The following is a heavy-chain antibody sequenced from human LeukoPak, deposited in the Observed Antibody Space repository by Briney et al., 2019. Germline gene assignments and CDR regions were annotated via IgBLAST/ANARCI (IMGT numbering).Heavy chain of an antibody. V-gene: IGHV1-69*05. CDR1: GRTFSSYA. CDR3: AREFFDSSGYYHEYHFDY. Sequence: ASVKVSCKAAGRTFSSYAISWVRQAPGQGLEWMGRIIPIFGTANYAQKFQGRVTITTDESTSTAYMELSSLRSEDTAVYYCAREFFDSSGYYHEYHFDYWGQGTLVTVSS. D-gene: IGHD3-22*01. CDR2: IIPIFGTA. J-gene: IGHJ4*02.